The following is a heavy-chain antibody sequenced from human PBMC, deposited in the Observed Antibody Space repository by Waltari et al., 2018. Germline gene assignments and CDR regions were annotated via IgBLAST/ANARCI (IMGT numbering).Heavy chain of an antibody. D-gene: IGHD4-17*01. J-gene: IGHJ3*02. V-gene: IGHV4-39*07. CDR1: GGSISSSSYY. CDR2: IYYSGST. Sequence: QLQLQESGPGLVKPSETLSLTCTVSGGSISSSSYYWGWIRQPPGKGLEWIGSIYYSGSTYYNPSLKSRVTISVDTSKNQFSLKLSSVTAADTAVYYCARDYGDYSGSFDIWGQGTMVTVSS. CDR3: ARDYGDYSGSFDI.